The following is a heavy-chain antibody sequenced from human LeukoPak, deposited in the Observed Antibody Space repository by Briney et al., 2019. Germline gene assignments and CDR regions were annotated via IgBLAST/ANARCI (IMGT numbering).Heavy chain of an antibody. V-gene: IGHV1-2*06. CDR1: GYTFTGNY. J-gene: IGHJ4*02. CDR2: IHPNGGGT. D-gene: IGHD1-1*01. CDR3: ARGSLAGTTGTTGFDY. Sequence: GASVKVSCKASGYTFTGNYLHWVRQAPGQGLEWMGRIHPNGGGTSYAQKFQGTVTMTRDTSITTAYMELSSLISDDTAVYYCARGSLAGTTGTTGFDYWGLGTLVTVSS.